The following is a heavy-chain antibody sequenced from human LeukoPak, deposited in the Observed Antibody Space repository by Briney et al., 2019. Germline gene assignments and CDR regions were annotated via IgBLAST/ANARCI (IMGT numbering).Heavy chain of an antibody. CDR2: IRYDGSNK. J-gene: IGHJ4*02. CDR1: GFTYSSYG. Sequence: GGSLRLSCAASGFTYSSYGMHWVRQAPGKGLEWVAFIRYDGSNKYYADSVKGRFTISRDNSKNTLYLQMNSLRAEDTAVYYCAKSRLTLGQEYYFDYWGQGTLVTVSS. CDR3: AKSRLTLGQEYYFDY. D-gene: IGHD2-15*01. V-gene: IGHV3-30*02.